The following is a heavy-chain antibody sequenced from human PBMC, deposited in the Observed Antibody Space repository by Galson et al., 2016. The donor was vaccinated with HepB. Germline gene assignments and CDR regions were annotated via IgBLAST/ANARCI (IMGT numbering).Heavy chain of an antibody. Sequence: SLRLSCAGSGSTFEDHAMHWVRQVPGKGLEWVSGLSWHRNYKGYADSVKGRFSISRDNAKNSLYLQMNNLRPEDTALYYCAKGALAAWGQGTLVIVSS. D-gene: IGHD2-21*01. V-gene: IGHV3-9*01. CDR3: AKGALAA. CDR1: GSTFEDHA. CDR2: LSWHRNYK. J-gene: IGHJ5*02.